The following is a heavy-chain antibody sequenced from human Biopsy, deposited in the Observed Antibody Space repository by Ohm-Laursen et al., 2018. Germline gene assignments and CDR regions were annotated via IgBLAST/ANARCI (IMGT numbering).Heavy chain of an antibody. V-gene: IGHV1-69*06. CDR2: IIPVSDTA. Sequence: GASVKVSCKASGGTFTNYAISWVRQAPGQGLEWLGGIIPVSDTANYAQKFQGRVTITADKPTSTAYMELSSLRSEDTALYYCASSSYCGRTTCYQNYGMDVWGQGTTVTVSS. CDR1: GGTFTNYA. CDR3: ASSSYCGRTTCYQNYGMDV. J-gene: IGHJ6*01. D-gene: IGHD2-2*01.